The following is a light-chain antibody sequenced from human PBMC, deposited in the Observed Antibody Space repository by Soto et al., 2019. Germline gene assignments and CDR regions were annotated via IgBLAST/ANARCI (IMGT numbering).Light chain of an antibody. J-gene: IGLJ2*01. CDR1: SSDVGGSNY. Sequence: QSALTQPASVSGSPGQSITISCTGTSSDVGGSNYVSWYQQHPGKAPKLMIYDVNNRPSGISNRFSGSKSGNTASLTISGLQAEDEADYCCSSYRSGSTLVFGGGTKVTVL. CDR3: SSYRSGSTLV. V-gene: IGLV2-14*01. CDR2: DVN.